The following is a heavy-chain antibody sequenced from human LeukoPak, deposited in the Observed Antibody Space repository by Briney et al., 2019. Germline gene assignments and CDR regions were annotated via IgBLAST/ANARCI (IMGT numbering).Heavy chain of an antibody. Sequence: ASVTVSCKTFGYTFNYYYLHWVRQAPGQGLEWMGWFNPNSVGTNSAQKFQGRVTMTSDTSITTACMELTSLRSDDTAVYYCAREAPGSGNFDFWGQGTLVTVSS. CDR2: FNPNSVGT. CDR1: GYTFNYYY. V-gene: IGHV1-2*02. CDR3: AREAPGSGNFDF. D-gene: IGHD3-10*01. J-gene: IGHJ4*02.